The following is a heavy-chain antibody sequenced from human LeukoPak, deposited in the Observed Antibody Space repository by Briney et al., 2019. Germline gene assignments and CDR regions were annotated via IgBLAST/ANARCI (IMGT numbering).Heavy chain of an antibody. D-gene: IGHD3-22*01. CDR2: ISSSSSTI. CDR3: AREVYYYDSSGYYPFDY. CDR1: GFTFSSYS. Sequence: PGGSLRLSCAASGFTFSSYSMNWVRQAPGKRLEWVSYISSSSSTIYYADSVKGRFTISRDNAKNSLYLQMNSLRAEDTAVYYCAREVYYYDSSGYYPFDYWGQGTLVTVSS. J-gene: IGHJ4*02. V-gene: IGHV3-48*01.